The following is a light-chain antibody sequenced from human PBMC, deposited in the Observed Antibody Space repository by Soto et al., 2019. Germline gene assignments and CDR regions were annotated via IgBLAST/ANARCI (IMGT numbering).Light chain of an antibody. V-gene: IGLV1-40*01. CDR3: QSYDSSLSGWGV. Sequence: QSVLTQPPSVSGAPGQRVTISCTGSSSNIGAGYDVHWYQQLPGTAPKLLIYGNSNRPSGVPDRFSGSKSGTSASLAITGLQAEDEADYYWQSYDSSLSGWGVFGGGTKLTVL. CDR1: SSNIGAGYD. CDR2: GNS. J-gene: IGLJ2*01.